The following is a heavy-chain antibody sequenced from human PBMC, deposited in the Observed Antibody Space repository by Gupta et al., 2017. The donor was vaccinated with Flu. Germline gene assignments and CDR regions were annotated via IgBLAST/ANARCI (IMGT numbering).Heavy chain of an antibody. CDR2: VGYSGNT. CDR3: ARRITYGKTFDY. Sequence: QLQLQESGPGLVKPSETLSLICTVSGGSISDTSYYWGWIHQPPGKGLEWIGNVGYSGNTFYNPSLKSRVTISVDTSKNQFSLKLSSVTAADTAVYYCARRITYGKTFDYWGQGSLVTVSS. V-gene: IGHV4-39*01. D-gene: IGHD2/OR15-2a*01. J-gene: IGHJ4*02. CDR1: GGSISDTSYY.